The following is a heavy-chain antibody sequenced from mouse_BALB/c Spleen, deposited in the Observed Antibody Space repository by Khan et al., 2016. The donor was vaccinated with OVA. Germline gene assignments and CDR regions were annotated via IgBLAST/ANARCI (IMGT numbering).Heavy chain of an antibody. V-gene: IGHV9-3-1*01. Sequence: QIQLVQSGPELKKPGETVKISCKASGYTFTNHAMNWVKQATGKGLKWMGWINTYTGEPTYSDDFKGRFAISLETSASTAYLQINNLKSEDTATYFGARGYWYFDVWGAGTTVTVSS. CDR2: INTYTGEP. CDR3: ARGYWYFDV. J-gene: IGHJ1*01. CDR1: GYTFTNHA.